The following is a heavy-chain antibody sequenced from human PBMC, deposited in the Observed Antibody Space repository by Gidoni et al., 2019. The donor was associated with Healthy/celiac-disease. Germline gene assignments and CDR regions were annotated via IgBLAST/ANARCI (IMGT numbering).Heavy chain of an antibody. CDR2: IWYDGSNK. CDR3: ARTGASSGYYYFDY. CDR1: GFTFSSYG. J-gene: IGHJ4*02. V-gene: IGHV3-33*01. D-gene: IGHD3-22*01. Sequence: QVQLVESGGGVVQPGRSLRLSCAASGFTFSSYGMHWVRQAPGKGLGWVAVIWYDGSNKYYADSVKGRFTISRDNSKNTLYLQMNSLRAEDTAVYYCARTGASSGYYYFDYWGQGTLVTVSS.